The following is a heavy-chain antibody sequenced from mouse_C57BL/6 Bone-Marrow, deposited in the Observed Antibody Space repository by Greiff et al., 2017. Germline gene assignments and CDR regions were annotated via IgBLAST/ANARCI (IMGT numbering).Heavy chain of an antibody. V-gene: IGHV5-17*01. D-gene: IGHD1-1*01. CDR2: ISSGSSTI. CDR3: AREYYYGSRDWYFDV. Sequence: EVKLVESGGGLVKPGGSLTLSCAASGFTFSDSGMHWVRQAPEKGLEWVAYISSGSSTIYYADTVKGRFTLSRDNAKNTLFLQMTSLMSEDTAMYYCAREYYYGSRDWYFDVWGTGTTVTVSS. CDR1: GFTFSDSG. J-gene: IGHJ1*03.